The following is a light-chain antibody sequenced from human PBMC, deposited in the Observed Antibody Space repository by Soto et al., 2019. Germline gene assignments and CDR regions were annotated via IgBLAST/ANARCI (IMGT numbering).Light chain of an antibody. CDR1: SSDVGGYNY. Sequence: QSVLTQPPSASGSPGQSVTISCTGTSSDVGGYNYVSWYQQHPGKAPKLMIYEVSKRPSGVPDRFSGSKSGNTASLTVSGLQAEDEADYYCSSYAGSNNYVFRIATTVTV. J-gene: IGLJ1*01. V-gene: IGLV2-8*01. CDR2: EVS. CDR3: SSYAGSNNYV.